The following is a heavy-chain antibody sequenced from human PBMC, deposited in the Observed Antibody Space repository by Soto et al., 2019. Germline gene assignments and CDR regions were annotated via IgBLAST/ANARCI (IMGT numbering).Heavy chain of an antibody. D-gene: IGHD2-15*01. Sequence: GASVKVSCKVSGYTLTELSMHWVRQAPGKGLEWMGGFDPEDGETIYAQKFQGRVTITEDTSTDTDYIELSSLRYKDTTEDYCATRPLRWYTNYYYYGMDVWGQGTTVTVSS. J-gene: IGHJ6*02. V-gene: IGHV1-24*01. CDR3: ATRPLRWYTNYYYYGMDV. CDR2: FDPEDGET. CDR1: GYTLTELS.